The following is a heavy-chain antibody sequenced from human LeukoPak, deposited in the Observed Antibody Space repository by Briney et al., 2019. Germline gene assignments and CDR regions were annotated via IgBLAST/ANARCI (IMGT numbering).Heavy chain of an antibody. Sequence: GASVKVSCKASGGTFSSYTISWVRQAPGQGLEWMGRIIPILGIANYAQKFQGRVTITADKSTSTAYMELSSLRSEDTAVYYCARDSSDYGDPQDAFDIWGQATMVTVSS. D-gene: IGHD4-17*01. CDR1: GGTFSSYT. V-gene: IGHV1-69*04. J-gene: IGHJ3*02. CDR2: IIPILGIA. CDR3: ARDSSDYGDPQDAFDI.